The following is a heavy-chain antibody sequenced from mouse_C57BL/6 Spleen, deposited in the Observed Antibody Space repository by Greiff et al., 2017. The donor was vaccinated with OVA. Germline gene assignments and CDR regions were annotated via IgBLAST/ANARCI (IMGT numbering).Heavy chain of an antibody. CDR3: ARGSNWEGWYFDV. J-gene: IGHJ1*03. CDR1: GFTFSDYY. CDR2: INYDGSST. D-gene: IGHD4-1*01. V-gene: IGHV5-16*01. Sequence: EVMLVESEGGLVQPGRSMKLSCTASGFTFSDYYMAWVRQVPEKGLEWVANINYDGSSTYYLDSLKSRFIISRDNAKNILYLQMSSLKSEDTATYYCARGSNWEGWYFDVWGTGTTVTVSS.